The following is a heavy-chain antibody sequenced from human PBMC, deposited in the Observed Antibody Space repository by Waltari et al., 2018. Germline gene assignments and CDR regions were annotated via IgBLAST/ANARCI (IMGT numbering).Heavy chain of an antibody. D-gene: IGHD1-26*01. CDR1: GGTFSSYA. J-gene: IGHJ2*01. V-gene: IGHV1-69*08. Sequence: QVQLVQSGAEVQKPGSSVKVSCKAAGGTFSSYAISWVRQATGQGLEWMGRIIPIFGTANYAQKFQGRVTITADKSTSTAYMELSSLRSEDTAVYYCARDKDSGSYLYWYFDLWGRGTLVTVSS. CDR3: ARDKDSGSYLYWYFDL. CDR2: IIPIFGTA.